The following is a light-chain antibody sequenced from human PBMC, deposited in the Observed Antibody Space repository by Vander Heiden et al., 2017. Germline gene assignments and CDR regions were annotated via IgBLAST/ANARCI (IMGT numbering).Light chain of an antibody. J-gene: IGKJ2*02. CDR2: KAS. V-gene: IGKV1-5*03. CDR3: QQYNSYPCT. CDR1: QSISSW. Sequence: DIQMTHPPSTLSASVGDRVTITCRASQSISSWLAWYQQKPGQAPKLLIYKASSLESGVPSRFSGSGSGTEFTLTISSLQPDDFATYYCQQYNSYPCTFGQGTKLEIK.